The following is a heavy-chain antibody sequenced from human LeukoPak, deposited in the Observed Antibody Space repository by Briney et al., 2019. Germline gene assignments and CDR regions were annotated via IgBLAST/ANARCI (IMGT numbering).Heavy chain of an antibody. CDR3: ARIRTESYYDFWSGYYFDY. Sequence: SETLSPTCTVSVGSISSGDYYWSWIRQPPGEGLEWIGYIYYSGSTYYNPSLKSRVTISVDTSKNQFSLKLSSVTAADTAVYYCARIRTESYYDFWSGYYFDYWGQGTLVTVSS. D-gene: IGHD3-3*01. CDR1: VGSISSGDYY. J-gene: IGHJ4*02. V-gene: IGHV4-30-4*08. CDR2: IYYSGST.